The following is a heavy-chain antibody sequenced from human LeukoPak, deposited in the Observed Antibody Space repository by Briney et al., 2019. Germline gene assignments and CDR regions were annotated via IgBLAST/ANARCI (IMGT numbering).Heavy chain of an antibody. J-gene: IGHJ4*02. Sequence: GASVKVSCKASGYTFINYDIMWVRQATGQGLEWMGWMNSHSGNTGYAQKFQGRVTMTRDTSMSTAYMELSSLRFEDTAVYYCTRGRGGTIVRGYMDYWGQGTLVTVSS. CDR2: MNSHSGNT. D-gene: IGHD3-10*01. CDR3: TRGRGGTIVRGYMDY. V-gene: IGHV1-8*01. CDR1: GYTFINYD.